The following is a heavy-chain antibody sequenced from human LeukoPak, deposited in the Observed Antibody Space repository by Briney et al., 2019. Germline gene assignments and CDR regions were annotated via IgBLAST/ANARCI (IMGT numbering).Heavy chain of an antibody. J-gene: IGHJ6*03. CDR1: GFTFSSYG. V-gene: IGHV3-30*19. CDR2: ISYDGSNK. CDR3: ARDGFKLPTFARLSIHYHSGYYYYMDV. D-gene: IGHD2/OR15-2a*01. Sequence: PGGSLRLSCAASGFTFSSYGMHWVRQAPGKGLEWVAVISYDGSNKYYADSVKGRFTISRDNSKNTLYLQMNSLRAEDTAVYYCARDGFKLPTFARLSIHYHSGYYYYMDVWGKGTTVTVSS.